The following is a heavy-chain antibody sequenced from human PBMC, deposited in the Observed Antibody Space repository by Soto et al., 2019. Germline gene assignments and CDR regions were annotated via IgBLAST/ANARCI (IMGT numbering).Heavy chain of an antibody. D-gene: IGHD1-1*01. V-gene: IGHV1-58*01. CDR1: GFTSPSSA. CDR3: AADDMTTFI. Sequence: ASVKVSCKASGFTSPSSAVQWVRQARGQRLEWIGWIVVGSGNTNSAQKFQERVTFTRDMSTSTVYMELSSLKFEDTAVYYCAADDMTTFIWGQGTLVTVSS. CDR2: IVVGSGNT. J-gene: IGHJ4*02.